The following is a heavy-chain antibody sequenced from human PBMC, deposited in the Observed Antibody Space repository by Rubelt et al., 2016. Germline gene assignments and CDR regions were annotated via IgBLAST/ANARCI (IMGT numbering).Heavy chain of an antibody. D-gene: IGHD3-22*01. CDR3: ARSTAYYYDSRLDY. Sequence: GTFSSYAISWVRQAPGQGLEWMGGIIPIFGTANYAQKFQGRVTITADESTSTAYMELSSLRSEDTAVYYCARSTAYYYDSRLDYWGQGTLVTVSS. CDR1: GTFSSYA. J-gene: IGHJ4*02. V-gene: IGHV1-69*01. CDR2: IIPIFGTA.